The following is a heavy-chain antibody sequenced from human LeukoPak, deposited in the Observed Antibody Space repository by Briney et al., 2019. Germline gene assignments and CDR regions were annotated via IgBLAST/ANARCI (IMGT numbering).Heavy chain of an antibody. Sequence: AVKVSCKASGGTFSRYAISWVRQAPGQGLEWMGGYIPMFGTANYAQNFQNRVTITADESTSTFSMEVSSLRPEDTAVYFCAGASSKWELSFWGQGTLVTVSS. CDR2: YIPMFGTA. CDR3: AGASSKWELSF. V-gene: IGHV1-69*01. CDR1: GGTFSRYA. J-gene: IGHJ4*02. D-gene: IGHD1-26*01.